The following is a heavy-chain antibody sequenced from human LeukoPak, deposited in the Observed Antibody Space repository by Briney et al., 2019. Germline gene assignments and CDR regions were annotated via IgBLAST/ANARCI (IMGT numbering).Heavy chain of an antibody. Sequence: GGSLRLSCAASGFTFDDYAMHWVRQAPGKGLEWVSGINWNGGSTGYADSVKGRFTISRDNAKNSLYLQMNSLRAEDTALYYCARADTAMVSAVDYWGQGTLVTVSS. D-gene: IGHD5-18*01. CDR2: INWNGGST. J-gene: IGHJ4*02. CDR3: ARADTAMVSAVDY. CDR1: GFTFDDYA. V-gene: IGHV3-20*04.